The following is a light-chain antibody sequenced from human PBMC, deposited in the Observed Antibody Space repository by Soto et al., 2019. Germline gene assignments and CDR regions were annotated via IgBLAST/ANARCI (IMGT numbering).Light chain of an antibody. CDR1: DIASKS. CDR2: DDN. J-gene: IGLJ1*01. CDR3: QVWDSSSDHYV. Sequence: SYELTQPPSVSVAPGQTARISCGGNDIASKSVHWSQQKPGQAPVLVVYDDNDRPSGIPERFSGSNSGDTATLTISRIEAGDEADYYRQVWDSSSDHYVFGSGTKVTVL. V-gene: IGLV3-21*02.